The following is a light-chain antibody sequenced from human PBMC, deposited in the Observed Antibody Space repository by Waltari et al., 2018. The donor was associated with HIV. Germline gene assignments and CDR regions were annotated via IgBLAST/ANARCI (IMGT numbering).Light chain of an antibody. CDR1: ALPNQY. CDR3: QSADSSSTYVI. J-gene: IGLJ2*01. V-gene: IGLV3-25*03. CDR2: KDS. Sequence: SYELTQPPSVSVSPGQTAGITCSGAALPNQYAFWYQQKPRQAPVLIIYKDSMRASGVPERFSASSSGTTVTLTISGAQAEDEADYYCQSADSSSTYVIFGGGTKLTVL.